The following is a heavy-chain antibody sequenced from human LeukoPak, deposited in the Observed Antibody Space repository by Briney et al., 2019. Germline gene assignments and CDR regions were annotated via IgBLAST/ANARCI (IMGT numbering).Heavy chain of an antibody. V-gene: IGHV3-64*01. J-gene: IGHJ5*02. CDR3: AGGQQLAPYNWFDP. CDR2: ISSNGGST. D-gene: IGHD6-13*01. CDR1: GFTFSSYA. Sequence: GGSLRLSCAASGFTFSSYAMHWVRQAPGKGLEYVSAISSNGGSTYYANSVKGRFTISRDKSKNTLYLQMGSLRAEDMAVYYCAGGQQLAPYNWFDPWGQGTLVTVSS.